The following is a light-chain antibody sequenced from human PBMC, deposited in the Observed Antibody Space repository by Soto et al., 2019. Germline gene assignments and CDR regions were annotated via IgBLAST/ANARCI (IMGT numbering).Light chain of an antibody. CDR2: EVS. CDR3: CSYASSSTYVV. CDR1: SRDVGNYNL. Sequence: QSALTQSASMSGSPGQSMTISCAGSSRDVGNYNLVSWYQQHPGKAPKLMIYEVSKRPSGVANRFSGSKSGNTASLTISGLQTEDEADYYCCSYASSSTYVVFGGGTKLTVL. J-gene: IGLJ2*01. V-gene: IGLV2-23*02.